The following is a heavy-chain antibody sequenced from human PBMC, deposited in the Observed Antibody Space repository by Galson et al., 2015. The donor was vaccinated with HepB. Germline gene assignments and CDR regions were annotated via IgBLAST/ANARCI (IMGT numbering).Heavy chain of an antibody. V-gene: IGHV3-21*01. CDR3: AREFSEGFDF. J-gene: IGHJ4*02. CDR2: IGGSSSSI. Sequence: LRLSCAASGFTFSSHSMNWVRQAPGKGLEWVSSIGGSSSSIYYADSVKGRFTISGDNAKNSLYLQMNSLRAEDTAVYYCAREFSEGFDFWGQGTLVTVSS. CDR1: GFTFSSHS.